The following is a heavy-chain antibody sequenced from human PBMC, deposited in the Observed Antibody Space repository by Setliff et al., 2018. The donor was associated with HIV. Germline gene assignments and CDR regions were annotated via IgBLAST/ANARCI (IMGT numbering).Heavy chain of an antibody. CDR2: MYYSGTT. CDR1: GVSISNYY. CDR3: TSPRDYYDLLSFDY. J-gene: IGHJ4*02. D-gene: IGHD3-22*01. Sequence: LALTCTVSGVSISNYYWSWIRQPPGKGLEWIGYMYYSGTTEYAASVKGRFTISRDDSKSIAYLQMNSLKTEDTAVYYCTSPRDYYDLLSFDYWGQGTLVTVSS. V-gene: IGHV3-49*03.